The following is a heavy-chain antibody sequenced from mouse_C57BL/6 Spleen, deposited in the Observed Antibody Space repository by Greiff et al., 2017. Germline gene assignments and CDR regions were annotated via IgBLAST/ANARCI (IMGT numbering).Heavy chain of an antibody. V-gene: IGHV2-2*01. J-gene: IGHJ4*01. D-gene: IGHD1-1*01. CDR3: ARRELLRDYAMDY. Sequence: QVQLQQSGPGLVQPSQSLSITCTVSGFSLTSYGVHWVRQSPGKGLEWLGVICSGGSTDYNAAFISRLSISKDNSKSQVFFKMNRLQADDTAIYYWARRELLRDYAMDYWGQGTSVTVSS. CDR2: ICSGGST. CDR1: GFSLTSYG.